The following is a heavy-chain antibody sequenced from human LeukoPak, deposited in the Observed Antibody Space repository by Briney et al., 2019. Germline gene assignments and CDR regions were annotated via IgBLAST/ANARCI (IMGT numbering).Heavy chain of an antibody. CDR1: GGSISSSSYY. Sequence: SETLSLTCTVSGGSISSSSYYWGWIRQPPGKGLEWIGSIYYSGSTYYNPSLKSRVTISVDTSKNQFSLKLSSVTAADTAVYYCARGEGYYGSGSYYNVGYYYYMDVWGKGTTVTISS. D-gene: IGHD3-10*01. J-gene: IGHJ6*03. CDR3: ARGEGYYGSGSYYNVGYYYYMDV. V-gene: IGHV4-39*01. CDR2: IYYSGST.